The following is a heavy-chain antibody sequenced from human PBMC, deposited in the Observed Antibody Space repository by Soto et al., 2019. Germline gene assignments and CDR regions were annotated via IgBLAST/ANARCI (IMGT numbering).Heavy chain of an antibody. J-gene: IGHJ4*02. CDR1: SGSIRTARYY. CDR2: RSYSGST. V-gene: IGHV4-39*01. CDR3: ATTPGVSPAGSFDW. D-gene: IGHD2-2*01. Sequence: QLQLQESGPGLVKPSETLSLTCTVSSGSIRTARYYWGCIRQPPGKGLEWIGSRSYSGSTFFNLSLKSPVLISMDTAKNPFSLKLSSVTAADTSGYYCATTPGVSPAGSFDWWGQVILVTVSS.